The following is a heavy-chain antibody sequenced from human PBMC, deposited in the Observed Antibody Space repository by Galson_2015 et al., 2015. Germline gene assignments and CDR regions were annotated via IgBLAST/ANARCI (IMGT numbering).Heavy chain of an antibody. CDR1: GFTFSSYS. CDR3: AATYTVVPAGAFDI. V-gene: IGHV3-21*01. CDR2: ISSSSSYI. Sequence: SLRLSCAASGFTFSSYSMNWVRQAPGKGLEWVSSISSSSSYIYYADSVKGRFTISRDNAKNSLYLQMNSLRAEDTAVYYCAATYTVVPAGAFDIWGQGTMVTVSS. D-gene: IGHD2-2*01. J-gene: IGHJ3*02.